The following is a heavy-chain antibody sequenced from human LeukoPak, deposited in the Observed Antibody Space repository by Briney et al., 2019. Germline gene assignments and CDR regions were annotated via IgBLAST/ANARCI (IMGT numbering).Heavy chain of an antibody. Sequence: SETLSLTCAVYGGSFSGYYWSWIRQPPGKGLEWIGSIYYSGSTYYNPSLKSRVTISVDTSKNQFSLKLSSVTAADTAVYYCASGVKLGYCSGGSCYDYYYGMDVWGQGTTVTVSS. CDR3: ASGVKLGYCSGGSCYDYYYGMDV. J-gene: IGHJ6*02. CDR2: IYYSGST. CDR1: GGSFSGYY. D-gene: IGHD2-15*01. V-gene: IGHV4-34*01.